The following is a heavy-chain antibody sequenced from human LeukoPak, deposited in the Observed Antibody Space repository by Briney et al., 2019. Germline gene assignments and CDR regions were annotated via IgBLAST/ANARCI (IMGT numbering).Heavy chain of an antibody. CDR3: ARGVAFYYFDC. Sequence: PGGSLRLSCAASGFTFSSFAMHWVRQAPGKGLEWVAVISYDGSNKYYADSVKGRFTISRDNSKNTLYLQMNSLRPEDTAVYYCARGVAFYYFDCWGQGTLVTVSS. V-gene: IGHV3-30-3*01. J-gene: IGHJ4*02. CDR2: ISYDGSNK. CDR1: GFTFSSFA. D-gene: IGHD2/OR15-2a*01.